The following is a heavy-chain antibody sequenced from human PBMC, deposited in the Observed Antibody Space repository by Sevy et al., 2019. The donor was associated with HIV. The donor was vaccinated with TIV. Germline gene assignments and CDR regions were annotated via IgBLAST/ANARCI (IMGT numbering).Heavy chain of an antibody. CDR2: IYTSGST. J-gene: IGHJ6*03. D-gene: IGHD2-2*01. CDR3: VHSSSHHKVHYYYYMDV. Sequence: SETLSLTCTVSGDSMSGYYWSWIRQPAGKGLEWIGRIYTSGSTYYNPSLKSRVTLSIDTSKNQCSLRLSSVTAADTAVYFCVHSSSHHKVHYYYYMDVWGKGTSVTVSS. CDR1: GDSMSGYY. V-gene: IGHV4-4*07.